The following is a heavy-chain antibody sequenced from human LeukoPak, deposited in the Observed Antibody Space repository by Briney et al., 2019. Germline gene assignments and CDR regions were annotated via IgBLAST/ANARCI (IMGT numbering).Heavy chain of an antibody. V-gene: IGHV3-23*01. CDR2: ISAVSGST. Sequence: GGSLRLPCAASGFTFSRYAMSWVRQAPGKGLEWVSSISAVSGSTWYQASVTGRFTISRDNSKNTLYVQMDSLRAEDTAIYYCTKAAYGDYVNWFDPWGQGTLVTVSS. CDR3: TKAAYGDYVNWFDP. J-gene: IGHJ5*02. D-gene: IGHD4-17*01. CDR1: GFTFSRYA.